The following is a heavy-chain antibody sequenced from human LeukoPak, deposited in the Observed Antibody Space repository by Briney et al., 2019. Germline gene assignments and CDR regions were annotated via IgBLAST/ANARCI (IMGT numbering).Heavy chain of an antibody. CDR3: ARVGKILRFLEWSAYYYYMDV. CDR1: GGSFSGYY. V-gene: IGHV4-34*01. D-gene: IGHD3-3*01. CDR2: INHSGST. Sequence: PSETLSLTCAVYGGSFSGYYWSWIRQPPGKGLEWIGEINHSGSTNYNPSLKSRVTISVDTSKNQFSLKLSSVTAVDTAVYYCARVGKILRFLEWSAYYYYMDVWGKGTTVTVSS. J-gene: IGHJ6*03.